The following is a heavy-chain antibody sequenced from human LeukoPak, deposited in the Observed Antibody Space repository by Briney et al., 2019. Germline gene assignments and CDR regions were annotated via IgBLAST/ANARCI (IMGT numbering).Heavy chain of an antibody. CDR2: IWYDGSNK. J-gene: IGHJ4*02. CDR1: GFTFRSHG. Sequence: GGSLRLSCAASGFTFRSHGMHWVRQAPGKGLEWVAFIWYDGSNKYYTDSVKGRFTISRDNSKNTLYLQMNSLRAEDTAVYYCARDSRFGETYFDYWGQGTLVTVSS. CDR3: ARDSRFGETYFDY. D-gene: IGHD3-10*01. V-gene: IGHV3-30*02.